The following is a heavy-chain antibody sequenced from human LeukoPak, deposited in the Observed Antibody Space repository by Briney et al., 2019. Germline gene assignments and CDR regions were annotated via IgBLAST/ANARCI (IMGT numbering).Heavy chain of an antibody. D-gene: IGHD3-16*02. Sequence: PSQTLSLTCTVSGGSVSSGGYYWSWIRQHPGKGLEWIGYIYYSGSTYYNPSLKSRVTISVDTSKNQFSLKLSSVTAADTAVYYCARGLMITFGGVIVPDAFDIWGQGTMVTVSS. CDR1: GGSVSSGGYY. V-gene: IGHV4-31*03. CDR2: IYYSGST. CDR3: ARGLMITFGGVIVPDAFDI. J-gene: IGHJ3*02.